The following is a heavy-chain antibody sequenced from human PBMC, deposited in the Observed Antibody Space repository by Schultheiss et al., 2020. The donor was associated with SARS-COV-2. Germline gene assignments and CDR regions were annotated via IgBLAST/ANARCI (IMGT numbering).Heavy chain of an antibody. D-gene: IGHD3-22*01. V-gene: IGHV3-11*06. CDR3: ARSARYYYDSSGYRHDAFDI. CDR1: GFTFSDYY. Sequence: GESLKISCAASGFTFSDYYMSWIRQAPGKGLEWVSYISSSSSYTNYADSVKGRFTISRDNAKNSLYLQMNSLRAGDTAVYYCARSARYYYDSSGYRHDAFDIWGQGTMVTVSS. J-gene: IGHJ3*02. CDR2: ISSSSSYT.